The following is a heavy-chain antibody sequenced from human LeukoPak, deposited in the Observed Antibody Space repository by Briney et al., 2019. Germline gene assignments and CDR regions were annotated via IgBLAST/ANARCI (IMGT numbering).Heavy chain of an antibody. CDR2: ISATASNT. CDR1: EFTFSSYW. V-gene: IGHV3-23*01. J-gene: IGHJ4*02. Sequence: GGSLRLSCAASEFTFSSYWMSWVRQAPGKGLEWVSAISATASNTYYADSVKGRFTISRDNSNSTLYLQMNSLRVDDTAVYYCARDWYNSLNYFDYWGQGSLVTVSS. CDR3: ARDWYNSLNYFDY. D-gene: IGHD1-1*01.